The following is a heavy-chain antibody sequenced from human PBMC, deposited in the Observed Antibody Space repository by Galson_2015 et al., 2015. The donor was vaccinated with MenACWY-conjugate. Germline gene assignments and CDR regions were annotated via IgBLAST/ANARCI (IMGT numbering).Heavy chain of an antibody. CDR3: AKPISSYYDFMTGDS. Sequence: SLRLSCAASGFTFSDFAMTWVRQAPGKGLEWVSSINNRGSATYYVDSVKGRFTISRDNSKNTLFLQMNSLRAEGTALYYCAKPISSYYDFMTGDSWGQGTLVTVSS. J-gene: IGHJ4*02. CDR2: INNRGSAT. V-gene: IGHV3-23*05. CDR1: GFTFSDFA. D-gene: IGHD3-3*01.